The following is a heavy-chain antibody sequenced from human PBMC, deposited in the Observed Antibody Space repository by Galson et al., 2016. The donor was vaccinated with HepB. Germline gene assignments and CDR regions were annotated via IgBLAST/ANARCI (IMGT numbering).Heavy chain of an antibody. Sequence: SLRLSCAVSGISVSSYAMNWVRQAPGKGLEWFSRISGGGVNTYYGDSVEGRFTISRDNSKNTLYLQMNSLRVEDTALYYCAKGSYSSGSAVNWFDPWGQGTLVTVSS. CDR2: ISGGGVNT. J-gene: IGHJ5*02. V-gene: IGHV3-23*01. D-gene: IGHD6-19*01. CDR3: AKGSYSSGSAVNWFDP. CDR1: GISVSSYA.